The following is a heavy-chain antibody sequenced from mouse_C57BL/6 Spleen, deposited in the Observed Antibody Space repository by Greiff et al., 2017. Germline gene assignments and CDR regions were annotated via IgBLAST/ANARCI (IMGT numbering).Heavy chain of an antibody. Sequence: VQLKESGPGLAKPSQPLPLTCSVTAYSITSDYWNWIRKFTGNKLEYMGYISYSGSTYYNPSFKSRISRTRDTSKNQYYLQLNSVTTYDTATYYCAKWLVRGYFDVWGTGTTVTVSS. CDR2: ISYSGST. J-gene: IGHJ1*03. V-gene: IGHV3-8*01. CDR1: AYSITSDY. D-gene: IGHD2-10*02. CDR3: AKWLVRGYFDV.